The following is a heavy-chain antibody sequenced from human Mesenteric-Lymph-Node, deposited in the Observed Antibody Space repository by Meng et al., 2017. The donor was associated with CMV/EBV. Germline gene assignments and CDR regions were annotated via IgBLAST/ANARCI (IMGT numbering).Heavy chain of an antibody. Sequence: GESLKISCAASGFTFSSYAMSWVRQAPGKGLEWVSYISSSGTTIYYADSVKGRFTISRDNAKNSLSLQMNSLRGEDTAVYYCARGQRTGYYYYYPMDVWGQGTTVTVSS. CDR3: ARGQRTGYYYYYPMDV. CDR2: ISSSGTTI. V-gene: IGHV3-48*03. D-gene: IGHD1-14*01. J-gene: IGHJ6*02. CDR1: GFTFSSYA.